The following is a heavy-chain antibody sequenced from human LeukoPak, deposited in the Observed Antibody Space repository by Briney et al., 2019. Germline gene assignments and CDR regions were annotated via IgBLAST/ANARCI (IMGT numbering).Heavy chain of an antibody. Sequence: TSVKVSCKASGYTFNSYGISWVRQAPGQGLEWMGWISAYNGNTNYAQKLQGRVTITTDTSTSTAYMELRSLRSDDTAVYYCARDGAAASLKRLSRPNDWFDPWGQGTLVTVSS. CDR3: ARDGAAASLKRLSRPNDWFDP. CDR1: GYTFNSYG. J-gene: IGHJ5*02. D-gene: IGHD3-16*02. V-gene: IGHV1-18*01. CDR2: ISAYNGNT.